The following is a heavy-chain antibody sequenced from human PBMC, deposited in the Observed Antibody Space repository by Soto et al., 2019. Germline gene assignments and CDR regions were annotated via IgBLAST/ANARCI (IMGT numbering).Heavy chain of an antibody. CDR2: ISGSAGST. CDR3: AKEEITAAMGNWFDP. J-gene: IGHJ5*02. V-gene: IGHV3-23*01. D-gene: IGHD2-2*01. CDR1: GFTFSLYA. Sequence: PGESLKISCAASGFTFSLYAMSWVRQAPGKGLEWVSGISGSAGSTNYAGSVKGRFTISRDNSKNMLFLQMDSLRAEDTAVYYCAKEEITAAMGNWFDPWGQGTLVTVSS.